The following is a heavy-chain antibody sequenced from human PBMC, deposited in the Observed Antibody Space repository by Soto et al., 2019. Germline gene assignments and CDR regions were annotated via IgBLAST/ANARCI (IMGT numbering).Heavy chain of an antibody. CDR3: AKGGGDGYYDSSGYSFDH. CDR2: ISYDGTRK. V-gene: IGHV3-30*18. CDR1: GFTFSIYG. Sequence: QVQLVESGGGVVQPGQCLRLSCEASGFTFSIYGMHWVRRAPGKGLEWVAVISYDGTRKFNADSAKGRFTVSRDSSKNTLYLQMNSLRAEDTAIYYCAKGGGDGYYDSSGYSFDHWGQGTLVTVSS. J-gene: IGHJ4*02. D-gene: IGHD3-22*01.